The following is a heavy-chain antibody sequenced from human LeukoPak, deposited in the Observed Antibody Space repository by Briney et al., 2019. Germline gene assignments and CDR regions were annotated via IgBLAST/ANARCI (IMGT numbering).Heavy chain of an antibody. CDR3: ARDISSGWSPFDY. CDR1: GYTFTGYY. V-gene: IGHV1-2*02. J-gene: IGHJ4*02. CDR2: INPNSGGT. D-gene: IGHD6-19*01. Sequence: GASVKVSCKASGYTFTGYYMHWVRQAPGQGLEWMGWINPNSGGTNYAQKFQGRVTMTRDTSTSTVYMELSSLRSEDTAVYYCARDISSGWSPFDYWGQGTLVTVSS.